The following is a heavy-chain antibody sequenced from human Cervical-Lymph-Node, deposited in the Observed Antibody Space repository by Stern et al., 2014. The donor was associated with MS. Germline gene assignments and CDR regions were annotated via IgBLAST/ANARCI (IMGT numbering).Heavy chain of an antibody. D-gene: IGHD6-6*01. J-gene: IGHJ4*02. CDR2: IYHSGVA. CDR3: ARLSVRARPPFDY. Sequence: QLQLQESSPGLVKPSGTLSLTCAVSGGSISSSNWRSWVRQPPGKGLEWIGEIYHSGVANYNPSLKSRVTISLDKSKNQFSRKLSSVTAADTAVYYCARLSVRARPPFDYWGQGTLVTVSS. V-gene: IGHV4-4*02. CDR1: GGSISSSNW.